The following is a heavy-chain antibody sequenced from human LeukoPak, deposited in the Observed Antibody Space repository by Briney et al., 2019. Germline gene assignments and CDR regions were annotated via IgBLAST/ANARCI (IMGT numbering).Heavy chain of an antibody. V-gene: IGHV4-59*11. Sequence: PSETLSLTCSVSGGSISGQYWTWIRQPPGKRLEWIGYIYYSGSTNYNPSLKSRVTISIDTSKNQFSLKVRSVTAADTAVYYCARVYDFWSGYSEGAFDIWGQGTMVIVSS. D-gene: IGHD3-3*01. J-gene: IGHJ3*02. CDR3: ARVYDFWSGYSEGAFDI. CDR2: IYYSGST. CDR1: GGSISGQY.